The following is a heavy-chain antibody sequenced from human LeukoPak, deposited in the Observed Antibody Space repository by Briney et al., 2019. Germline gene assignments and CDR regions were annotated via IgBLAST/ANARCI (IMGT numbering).Heavy chain of an antibody. J-gene: IGHJ6*02. D-gene: IGHD3-10*01. Sequence: SGGSLRLSCAASGFTFSTNPMSWVRQAPGKGLEWVSSISSSSSYIYYADSVKGRFTISRDNAKNSLYLQMNSLRAEDTAVYYCARVLLSGIDVWGQGTTVTVSS. CDR1: GFTFSTNP. CDR3: ARVLLSGIDV. V-gene: IGHV3-21*01. CDR2: ISSSSSYI.